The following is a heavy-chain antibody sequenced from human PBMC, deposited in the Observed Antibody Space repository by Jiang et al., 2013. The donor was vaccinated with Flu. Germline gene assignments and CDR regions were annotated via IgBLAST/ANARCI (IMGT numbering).Heavy chain of an antibody. CDR2: IYNSGRT. CDR1: GGSISSGDFY. D-gene: IGHD3-10*02. Sequence: QTLSLTCTVSGGSISSGDFYWSWFRQPPGKSLEWLGYIYNSGRTYYNPSLGSRITTSLDRSKNQFSLQLTSVTAADTAIYYCAAATSVTMWAFDIWGQGTMVSVSS. CDR3: AAATSVTMWAFDI. J-gene: IGHJ3*02. V-gene: IGHV4-30-4*01.